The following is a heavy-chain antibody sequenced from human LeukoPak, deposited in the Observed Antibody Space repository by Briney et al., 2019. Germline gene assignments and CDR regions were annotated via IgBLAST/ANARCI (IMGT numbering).Heavy chain of an antibody. Sequence: GGSLRLSCAASGFASGFNFSSYTMNWVRQAPGKGLEWVGNIKQDGSDKNYMDSVKGRFTISRDNTKNSVYLQMSSLRAEDTAVYYCARVPGIAAAGTPDYWGQGTLVTVSS. CDR1: GFNFSSYT. J-gene: IGHJ4*02. CDR2: IKQDGSDK. CDR3: ARVPGIAAAGTPDY. D-gene: IGHD6-13*01. V-gene: IGHV3-7*01.